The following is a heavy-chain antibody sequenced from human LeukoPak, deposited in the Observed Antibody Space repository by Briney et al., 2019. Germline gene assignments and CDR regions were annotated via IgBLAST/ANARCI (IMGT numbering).Heavy chain of an antibody. CDR2: FYHGGST. J-gene: IGHJ4*02. D-gene: IGHD3-22*01. Sequence: SETLSLTCTVSGYSISGGYYWGWIRQPPGKGLEWIGSFYHGGSTHYNPSLKSRVTISVDTSKNQFSLKLSSVTAADTAVYYCARDRRVTGYCYDSGAYWFDYWGQGTLVTVSS. CDR1: GYSISGGYY. V-gene: IGHV4-38-2*02. CDR3: ARDRRVTGYCYDSGAYWFDY.